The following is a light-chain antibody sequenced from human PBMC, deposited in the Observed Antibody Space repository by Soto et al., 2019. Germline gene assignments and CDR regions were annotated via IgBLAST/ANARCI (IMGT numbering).Light chain of an antibody. J-gene: IGKJ4*01. CDR3: QPYNNWPLT. V-gene: IGKV3-15*01. CDR2: DTS. CDR1: QGVSSY. Sequence: EIVMTQSPATLSVSPGERATLSCRASQGVSSYLAWYQHKPGQTPRLLIYDTSTRATGVPTRFSGSRSGAEFTLTINSLQSEDFAVYYCQPYNNWPLTFGGGTKVDIK.